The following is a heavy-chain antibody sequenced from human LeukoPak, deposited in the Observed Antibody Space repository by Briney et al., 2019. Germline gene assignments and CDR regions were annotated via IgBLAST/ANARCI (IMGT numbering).Heavy chain of an antibody. Sequence: ASVKVSCTASGDTFTCYYMHWVRQAPGQGLEWMRWIYPHTGGTNYAQKFQGRVTMTRDTSISTAYMELSGLTSDDTAVYYCARPYCSGGSCHDYFDYWGQGTLVTVSS. V-gene: IGHV1-2*02. CDR2: IYPHTGGT. CDR3: ARPYCSGGSCHDYFDY. CDR1: GDTFTCYY. J-gene: IGHJ4*02. D-gene: IGHD2-15*01.